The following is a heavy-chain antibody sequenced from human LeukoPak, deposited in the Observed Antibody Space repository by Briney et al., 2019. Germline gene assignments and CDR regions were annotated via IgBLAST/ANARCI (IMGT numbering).Heavy chain of an antibody. J-gene: IGHJ4*01. CDR2: IYYTGST. Sequence: SETLSLTCTVSGDSIRIYYWNWIRRPPGKGLEWIGYIYYTGSTSYNPSLKSRVTISLDTSKSQFSLRLTSVTAADTAVYYCASHGSSGHDPLTWGQGALVTVSS. D-gene: IGHD5-12*01. V-gene: IGHV4-59*08. CDR3: ASHGSSGHDPLT. CDR1: GDSIRIYY.